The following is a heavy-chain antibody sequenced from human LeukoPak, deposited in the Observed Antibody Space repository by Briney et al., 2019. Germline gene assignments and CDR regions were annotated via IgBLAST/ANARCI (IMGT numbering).Heavy chain of an antibody. V-gene: IGHV3-66*01. CDR2: IYSGGST. Sequence: GGSLRLSCAASGFTVSSNYMSWVRQAPGKGLEWVSVIYSGGSTYYADSVEGSCIISRDNSKNTLYHLMNSRRADETAADYCGRDISIAAVDWFDPWGEGTLVTVSS. CDR1: GFTVSSNY. D-gene: IGHD6-13*01. J-gene: IGHJ5*02. CDR3: GRDISIAAVDWFDP.